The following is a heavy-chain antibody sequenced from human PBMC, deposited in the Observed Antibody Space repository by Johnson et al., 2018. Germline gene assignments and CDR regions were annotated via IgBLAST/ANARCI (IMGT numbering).Heavy chain of an antibody. Sequence: VQLVESGGGVVQPGRSLRLSCAASGFTFSSYGMHWVRQAPGKGLEWVAVIWYDGSNKYYADSVKGRFTISRDNSKNTLYLQVNSRRAEDTAVYYCARLEYEATGYFQHWGQGTLVTVSS. CDR1: GFTFSSYG. CDR2: IWYDGSNK. V-gene: IGHV3-33*01. J-gene: IGHJ1*01. CDR3: ARLEYEATGYFQH. D-gene: IGHD2/OR15-2a*01.